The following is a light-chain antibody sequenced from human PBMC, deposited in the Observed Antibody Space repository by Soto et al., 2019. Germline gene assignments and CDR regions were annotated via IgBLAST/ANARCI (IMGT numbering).Light chain of an antibody. Sequence: EIVMTQSPVILSVSPGERATLSCRASQNVNSDLAWYQQKPGQAPRILIYGASTRATDIPARISGSGSGTDFTLTISGLQSEDFAVDYCQQYKKGPPLYTFGQGTKLEIK. V-gene: IGKV3-15*01. CDR3: QQYKKGPPLYT. CDR1: QNVNSD. CDR2: GAS. J-gene: IGKJ2*01.